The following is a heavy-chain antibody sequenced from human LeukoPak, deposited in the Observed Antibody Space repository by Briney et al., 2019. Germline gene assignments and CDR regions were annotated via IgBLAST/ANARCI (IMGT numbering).Heavy chain of an antibody. CDR2: TRSDGSQK. Sequence: GGSLRLSCAASGFTFSAYGMHWVRQAPGKGLEWVAFTRSDGSQKYYADSVTGRFTISRDNSKNTLFLQMSRLTSDDTAVYYCAKDRYYDNSGDHYESEQWGQGTLVTVSS. CDR3: AKDRYYDNSGDHYESEQ. J-gene: IGHJ4*02. V-gene: IGHV3-30*02. D-gene: IGHD3-22*01. CDR1: GFTFSAYG.